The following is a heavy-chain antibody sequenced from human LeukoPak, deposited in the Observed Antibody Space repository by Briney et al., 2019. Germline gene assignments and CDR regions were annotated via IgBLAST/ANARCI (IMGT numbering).Heavy chain of an antibody. V-gene: IGHV1-8*01. CDR2: MNPNSGNT. CDR3: ATVWSYAVDY. CDR1: GYTFTSYD. Sequence: ASVKVSCKASGYTFTSYDINWVRQATGQGLEWMGWMNPNSGNTGYAQKFQGRVTMTEDTSTDTAYMELSSLRSEDTAVYYCATVWSYAVDYWGQGTLVTVSS. D-gene: IGHD1-26*01. J-gene: IGHJ4*02.